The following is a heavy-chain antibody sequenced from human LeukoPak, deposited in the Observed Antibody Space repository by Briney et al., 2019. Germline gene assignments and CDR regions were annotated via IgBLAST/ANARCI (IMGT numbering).Heavy chain of an antibody. CDR3: AKEGPVRPRRWGAFDT. CDR2: IRYDGSNK. D-gene: IGHD1-26*01. CDR1: GFTFSSYG. V-gene: IGHV3-30*02. Sequence: GGSLRLSCAASGFTFSSYGMHWVRQAPGKGLEWVAFIRYDGSNKYYADSGKGRFTISRDNSKNTLYLQMNSLRAEDTAVYYCAKEGPVRPRRWGAFDTWGQGTMVTVSS. J-gene: IGHJ3*02.